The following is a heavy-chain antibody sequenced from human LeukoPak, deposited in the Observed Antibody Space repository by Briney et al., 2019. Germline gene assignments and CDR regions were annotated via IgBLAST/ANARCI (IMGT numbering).Heavy chain of an antibody. CDR2: IPYDGSNK. CDR1: GFTFSSYA. V-gene: IGHV3-30*04. Sequence: PGGSLRLSCAASGFTFSSYAMHWVRQAPGKGLEWVALIPYDGSNKYYADSVKGRFTVSRDNSKNTLYLQMNSLRADDTAVYYCARDVRGRPGDYWGQGTLVIVSS. CDR3: ARDVRGRPGDY. J-gene: IGHJ4*02.